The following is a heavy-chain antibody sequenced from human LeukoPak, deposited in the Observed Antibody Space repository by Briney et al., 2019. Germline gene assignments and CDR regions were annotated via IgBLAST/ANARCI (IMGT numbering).Heavy chain of an antibody. J-gene: IGHJ6*02. V-gene: IGHV3-9*01. CDR2: ISWNSGSI. Sequence: SLRLSCAASGFSLSSYSMNWVRQAQGKGLEWVSGISWNSGSIGYADSVKGRFTISRDNAKNSLYLQMNSLRAEDTALYYCAKGFSGSYYYYGMDVWGQGTTVTVSS. CDR3: AKGFSGSYYYYGMDV. CDR1: GFSLSSYS. D-gene: IGHD1-26*01.